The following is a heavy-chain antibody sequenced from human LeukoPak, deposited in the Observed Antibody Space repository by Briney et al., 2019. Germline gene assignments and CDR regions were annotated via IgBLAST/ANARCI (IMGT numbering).Heavy chain of an antibody. CDR2: IIPIFGTA. CDR3: AGGEATVTTDYYFDY. CDR1: GGTFSSYA. Sequence: SVKVSCKASGGTFSSYAISWVRQAPGQGLEWMGGIIPIFGTANYAQKFQGRVTITADESTSTAYMELSSLRSEDTAVYYCAGGEATVTTDYYFDYWGQGTLVTVSS. V-gene: IGHV1-69*13. J-gene: IGHJ4*02. D-gene: IGHD4-17*01.